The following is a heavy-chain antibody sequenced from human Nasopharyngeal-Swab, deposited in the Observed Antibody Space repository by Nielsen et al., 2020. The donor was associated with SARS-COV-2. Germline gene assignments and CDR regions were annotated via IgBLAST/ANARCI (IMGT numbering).Heavy chain of an antibody. CDR1: GFTFSSYG. CDR3: ARDYGYISGWYFWFDP. CDR2: ISYDGSNK. Sequence: GESLKISCAASGFTFSSYGMHWVRQAPGKGLEWVAVISYDGSNKYYADSVKGRFTISRDNSKNTLYLQMNSLRAEDTAVYYCARDYGYISGWYFWFDPWGQGTLVTVSS. V-gene: IGHV3-30*03. J-gene: IGHJ5*02. D-gene: IGHD6-19*01.